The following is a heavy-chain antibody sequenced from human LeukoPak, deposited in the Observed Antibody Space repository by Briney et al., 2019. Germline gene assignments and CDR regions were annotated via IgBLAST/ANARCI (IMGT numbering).Heavy chain of an antibody. CDR2: ISYDGSNK. Sequence: PGGSLRLSCAASGFTFSSYAMHWVRQAPGKGLEWVAVISYDGSNKYYADSVKGRFTISRDNSKNTLYLQMNSLRAEDTAVYYCAARSRIREFDYWGQGTLVTVSS. D-gene: IGHD1-26*01. J-gene: IGHJ4*02. CDR1: GFTFSSYA. V-gene: IGHV3-30*04. CDR3: AARSRIREFDY.